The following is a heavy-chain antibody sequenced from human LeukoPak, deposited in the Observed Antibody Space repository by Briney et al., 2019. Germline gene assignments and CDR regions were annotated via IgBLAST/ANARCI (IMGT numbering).Heavy chain of an antibody. D-gene: IGHD6-19*01. CDR2: ISYDGSNK. Sequence: GRSLRLSCAASGFTFSSYAMHWVRQAPGKGLEWVAVISYDGSNKYYADSVKGRFTISRDNSKNTLYLQMNSLRAGDTAVYYCATHSSGWPDPYYFDNWGQGTLVTVSS. J-gene: IGHJ4*02. V-gene: IGHV3-30*04. CDR3: ATHSSGWPDPYYFDN. CDR1: GFTFSSYA.